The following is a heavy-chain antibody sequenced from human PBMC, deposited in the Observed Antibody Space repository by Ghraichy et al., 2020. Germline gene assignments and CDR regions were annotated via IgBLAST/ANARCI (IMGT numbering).Heavy chain of an antibody. J-gene: IGHJ5*02. D-gene: IGHD3-9*01. CDR2: INHSGST. V-gene: IGHV4-34*01. CDR1: GGSFSGYY. CDR3: ARGGPYYDILTGYPANGGFDP. Sequence: SETLSLTCAVYGGSFSGYYWSWIRQPPGKGLEWIGEINHSGSTNYNPSLKSRVTISVDTSKNQFSLKLSSVTAADTAVYYCARGGPYYDILTGYPANGGFDPWGQGTLVTVSS.